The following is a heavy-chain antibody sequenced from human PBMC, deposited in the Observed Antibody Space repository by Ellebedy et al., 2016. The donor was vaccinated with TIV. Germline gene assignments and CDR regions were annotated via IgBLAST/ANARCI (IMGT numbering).Heavy chain of an antibody. V-gene: IGHV3-21*01. J-gene: IGHJ6*02. Sequence: GESLKISCAASGFTFSSYAMSWVRQAPGKGLEWVSSISSSSSYIYYADSVKGRFTISRDNAKNSLYLQMNSLRAEDTAVYYCARDGNGGEEAVAGDYYYGMDVWGQGTTVTVSS. D-gene: IGHD6-19*01. CDR3: ARDGNGGEEAVAGDYYYGMDV. CDR2: ISSSSSYI. CDR1: GFTFSSYA.